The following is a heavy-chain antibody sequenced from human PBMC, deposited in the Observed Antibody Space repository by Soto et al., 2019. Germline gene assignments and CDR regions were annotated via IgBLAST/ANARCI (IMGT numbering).Heavy chain of an antibody. V-gene: IGHV3-53*01. CDR3: TRDRDDLISYFD. CDR1: GFNVDDNY. Sequence: GGSLRLSCVASGFNVDDNYMSWVRQPPGKGLEWVSVVYRDGRTFYADSVKGRCSISRDNSKNTLYLQMDSLRAEDTAVYYCTRDRDDLISYFDWGPGTMVTVSS. J-gene: IGHJ4*02. D-gene: IGHD3-9*01. CDR2: VYRDGRT.